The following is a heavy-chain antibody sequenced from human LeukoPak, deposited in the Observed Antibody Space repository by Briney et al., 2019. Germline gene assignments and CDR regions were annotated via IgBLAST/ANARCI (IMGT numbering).Heavy chain of an antibody. CDR2: VHYSGST. J-gene: IGHJ4*02. CDR1: GGSIRSSSCY. V-gene: IGHV4-39*01. D-gene: IGHD3-3*02. Sequence: PSETLSLTCTVSGGSIRSSSCYWGWIRQPPGKGLEWIGRVHYSGSTYYNPSLKSRVTISVDTSRNQFSLKLNSMTAADTAVYYCARRELATDAFDYWGQGTLVTVSS. CDR3: ARRELATDAFDY.